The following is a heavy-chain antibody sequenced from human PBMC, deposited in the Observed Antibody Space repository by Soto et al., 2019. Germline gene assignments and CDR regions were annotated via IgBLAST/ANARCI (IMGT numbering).Heavy chain of an antibody. Sequence: QVQLQESGPGLVKPSQTLSLTCTVSGDSIRSGGYYWTWVRQHPGKGLEWIGYIYYNGITSYNPSLKIRVLISVDTSRNQFSLHLSSMTAADTTVYYCAGEESYGPKWTEYWGQGILVTVSS. CDR2: IYYNGIT. V-gene: IGHV4-31*03. CDR3: AGEESYGPKWTEY. D-gene: IGHD3-16*01. J-gene: IGHJ4*02. CDR1: GDSIRSGGYY.